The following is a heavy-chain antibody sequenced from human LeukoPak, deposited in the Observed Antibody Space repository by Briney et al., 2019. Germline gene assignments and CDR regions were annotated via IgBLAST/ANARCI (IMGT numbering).Heavy chain of an antibody. CDR2: ISSSSSYI. CDR3: ARDTVARPVAVALHY. J-gene: IGHJ4*02. CDR1: GFTFSSYS. Sequence: GGSLRLSCAASGFTFSSYSMNWVRQAPGKGLEWVSSISSSSSYIYYADSVKGRFTISRDNAKNSLYLQMNSLRAEDTAVYYCARDTVARPVAVALHYWGQGTLVSVSS. V-gene: IGHV3-21*01. D-gene: IGHD6-19*01.